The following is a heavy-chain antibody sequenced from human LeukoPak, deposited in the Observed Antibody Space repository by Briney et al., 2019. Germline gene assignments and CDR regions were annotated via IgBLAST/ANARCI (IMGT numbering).Heavy chain of an antibody. CDR2: INPNSGGT. J-gene: IGHJ4*02. Sequence: GASVKVSCKASGYTFTGYYMHWVRQAPGQGLEWMGWINPNSGGTNYAQKFQGRVTMTRDTSISTAYMELSRLRSDDTAVYYCASLSTNDYGDPHDYWGQGTLVTVSS. V-gene: IGHV1-2*02. CDR1: GYTFTGYY. D-gene: IGHD4-17*01. CDR3: ASLSTNDYGDPHDY.